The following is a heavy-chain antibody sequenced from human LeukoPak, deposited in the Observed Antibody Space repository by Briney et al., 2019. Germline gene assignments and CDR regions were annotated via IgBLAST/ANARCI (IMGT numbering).Heavy chain of an antibody. Sequence: SQTLSLTCAVSGGSISSSNWWSWVRQPPGKGLEWIGEIYHSRSTNSIPSLESRSTISIDKSENQFSLELSSVTAADTAVYYCARVLYGDRNYFDYWGPGALVTVSS. CDR1: GGSISSSNW. D-gene: IGHD4-17*01. CDR3: ARVLYGDRNYFDY. CDR2: IYHSRST. J-gene: IGHJ4*02. V-gene: IGHV4-4*02.